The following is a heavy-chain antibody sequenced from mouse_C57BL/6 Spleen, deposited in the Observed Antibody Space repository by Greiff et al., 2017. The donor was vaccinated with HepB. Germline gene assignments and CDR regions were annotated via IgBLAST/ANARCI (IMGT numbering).Heavy chain of an antibody. J-gene: IGHJ1*03. CDR1: GFSINSDCY. Sequence: EVKLMESGPSLVRPSQTLSLTCTVTGFSINSDCYWIWIRQFPGNKLEYIGYTFYSGITYYNPSLESRTYITRDTSKNQFSLKLSSVTTEDTATDYCARATTVVGYFDVWGTGTTVTVSS. V-gene: IGHV3-3*01. D-gene: IGHD1-1*01. CDR3: ARATTVVGYFDV. CDR2: TFYSGIT.